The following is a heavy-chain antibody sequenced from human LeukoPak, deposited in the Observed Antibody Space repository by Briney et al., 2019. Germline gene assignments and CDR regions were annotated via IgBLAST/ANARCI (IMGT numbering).Heavy chain of an antibody. V-gene: IGHV1-3*03. CDR3: ARELNDSSGYPFDY. D-gene: IGHD3-22*01. CDR1: GYTFTSYA. J-gene: IGHJ4*02. CDR2: INAGNGNT. Sequence: RASVKVSCKASGYTFTSYAMHWVRQAPGQRLEWMGWINAGNGNTKYSQEFQGRVTITRDTSASTAYMELSSLRSEDMAVYYCARELNDSSGYPFDYWGQGTLVTVSS.